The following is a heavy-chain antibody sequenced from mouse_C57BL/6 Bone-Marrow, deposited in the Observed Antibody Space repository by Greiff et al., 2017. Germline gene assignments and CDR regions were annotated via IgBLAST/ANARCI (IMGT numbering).Heavy chain of an antibody. V-gene: IGHV3-8*01. J-gene: IGHJ1*03. Sequence: EVKVVESGPGLAKPSQTLSLTCSVTGYSITSDYWNWIRKFPGNKLEYMGYISYSGSTYYNPSLKSRISITRDTSKNQYYLQLNSVTTEDTATYYCARGAIYYGNYDWYFDVWGTGTTVTVSS. CDR3: ARGAIYYGNYDWYFDV. CDR1: GYSITSDY. CDR2: ISYSGST. D-gene: IGHD2-1*01.